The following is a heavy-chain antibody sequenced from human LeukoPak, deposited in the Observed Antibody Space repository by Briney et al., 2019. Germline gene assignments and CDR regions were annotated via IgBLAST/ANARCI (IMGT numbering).Heavy chain of an antibody. Sequence: PGGSLRLSCAASGFIFSSYWMSWVRQAPGKGLEWVANIKQDGSEKYYVDSVKGRFTISRDNAKNSLYLQMNSLRSEDTAVYYCAREIRYRVEIGFDPWGQGTLVTVSS. V-gene: IGHV3-7*03. J-gene: IGHJ5*02. CDR2: IKQDGSEK. D-gene: IGHD1-1*01. CDR3: AREIRYRVEIGFDP. CDR1: GFIFSSYW.